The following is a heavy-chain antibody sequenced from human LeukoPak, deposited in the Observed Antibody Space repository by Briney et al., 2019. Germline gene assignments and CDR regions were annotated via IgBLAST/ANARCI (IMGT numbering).Heavy chain of an antibody. CDR1: GGTFSSYA. J-gene: IGHJ6*03. Sequence: ASVKVSCKASGGTFSSYAISWVRQAPGQGLEWMGRIIPIFGTANYAQRFQGRVTITTDESTSTAYMELSSLRSEDTAVYYCARVTSPYYYYMDVWAKGPRSPSP. V-gene: IGHV1-69*05. CDR2: IIPIFGTA. CDR3: ARVTSPYYYYMDV.